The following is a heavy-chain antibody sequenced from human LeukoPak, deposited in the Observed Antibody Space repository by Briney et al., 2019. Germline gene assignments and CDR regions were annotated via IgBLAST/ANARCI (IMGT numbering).Heavy chain of an antibody. Sequence: PSETLSLTCTVSGVSISSSSYYWGWIRQPPGKGLEWIGSIYYSESTYYNSSLKSRVTISVDTSKNQVSLKLNSVTAADTAVYYCAGWSSGSQGDADAFDIWGQGTMVTVSS. CDR2: IYYSEST. CDR3: AGWSSGSQGDADAFDI. D-gene: IGHD3-22*01. CDR1: GVSISSSSYY. J-gene: IGHJ3*02. V-gene: IGHV4-39*07.